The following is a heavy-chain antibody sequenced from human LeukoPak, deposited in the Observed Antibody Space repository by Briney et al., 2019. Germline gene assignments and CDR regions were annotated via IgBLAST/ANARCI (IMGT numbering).Heavy chain of an antibody. V-gene: IGHV4-39*01. D-gene: IGHD3-22*01. CDR1: GGSISSSNYY. CDR2: IYYSGTT. CDR3: ARQKYYDTSGYAIDY. Sequence: SETLSLTCTVSGGSISSSNYYWGWIRQPPGKGLEWIGSIYYSGTTYYNPSLKSRVTISVDTSKNQFSLNLSSVTAAHTAVYYCARQKYYDTSGYAIDYWGQGTLVSVSS. J-gene: IGHJ4*02.